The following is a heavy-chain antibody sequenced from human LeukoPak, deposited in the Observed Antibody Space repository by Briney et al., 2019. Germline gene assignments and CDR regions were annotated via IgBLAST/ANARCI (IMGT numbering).Heavy chain of an antibody. CDR2: IIPIFGTA. V-gene: IGHV1-69*13. D-gene: IGHD5-18*01. J-gene: IGHJ4*02. CDR3: AREGIGYSYGSDGGGVDY. Sequence: SVKVSCKASGGTFSSYAISWVRQAPGRGLEWMGGIIPIFGTANYAQKFQGRVTITADESTSTAYMELSSLRSEDTAVYYCAREGIGYSYGSDGGGVDYWGQGTLVTVSS. CDR1: GGTFSSYA.